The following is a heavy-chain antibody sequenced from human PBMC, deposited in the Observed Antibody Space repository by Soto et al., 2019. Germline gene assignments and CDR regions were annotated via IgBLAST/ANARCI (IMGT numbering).Heavy chain of an antibody. Sequence: EVQLLESGGGLVQPGGSLRLSCEASGFTFTSFPMSWAPQAPGKGLEWVSAISGSGGSTYYADSVKGRFTISRDNSKNTLYLQMNSLRAEDTAVYYCAKEGGYCSSTSCYGRVYYWGQGTLVTVSS. J-gene: IGHJ4*02. CDR2: ISGSGGST. V-gene: IGHV3-23*01. CDR3: AKEGGYCSSTSCYGRVYY. CDR1: GFTFTSFP. D-gene: IGHD2-2*03.